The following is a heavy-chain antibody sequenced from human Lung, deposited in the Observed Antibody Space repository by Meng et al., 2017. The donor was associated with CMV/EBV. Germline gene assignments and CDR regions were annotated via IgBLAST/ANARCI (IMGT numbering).Heavy chain of an antibody. V-gene: IGHV4-34*01. Sequence: SETXSLTCAVYGGSFSEYDWSWIRQSPGKGLEWMGEINHSGNTTYNPSLKSRATISIDASKRQFSLKLYSVTAADTAVYYCARRSPNWGLGDWGQGTLVTVSS. D-gene: IGHD7-27*01. CDR3: ARRSPNWGLGD. CDR2: INHSGNT. J-gene: IGHJ4*02. CDR1: GGSFSEYD.